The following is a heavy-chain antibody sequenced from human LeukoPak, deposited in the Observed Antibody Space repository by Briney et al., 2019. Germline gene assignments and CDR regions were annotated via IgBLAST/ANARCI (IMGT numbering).Heavy chain of an antibody. J-gene: IGHJ5*02. Sequence: GGSLRPSCAASGFTFSSYAVHWVRQAPGKGLEWVAVISYDGSTKYYADSVKGRFTISRDNSKNTLYLQMNSLRAEDTAVYYCARVWQQSSNWFDPWGQGTLVTVSS. V-gene: IGHV3-30-3*01. CDR3: ARVWQQSSNWFDP. CDR2: ISYDGSTK. CDR1: GFTFSSYA. D-gene: IGHD6-13*01.